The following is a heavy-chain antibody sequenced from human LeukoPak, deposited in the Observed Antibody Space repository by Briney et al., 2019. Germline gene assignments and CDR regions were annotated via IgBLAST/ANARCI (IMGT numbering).Heavy chain of an antibody. Sequence: SETLSLTCAVYGGSFSGYYWGWIRQPPGKGLEWIGSIYYSGSTYYNPSLKSRVTISVDTSKNQFSLKLSSVTAADTAVYYCAKGSSLDAFDIWGQGTMVTVPS. CDR3: AKGSSLDAFDI. CDR1: GGSFSGYY. D-gene: IGHD1-26*01. J-gene: IGHJ3*02. V-gene: IGHV4-39*01. CDR2: IYYSGST.